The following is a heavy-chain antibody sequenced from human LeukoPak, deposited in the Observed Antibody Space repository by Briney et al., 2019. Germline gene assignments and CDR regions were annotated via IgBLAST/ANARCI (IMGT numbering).Heavy chain of an antibody. D-gene: IGHD3-10*01. Sequence: SETLSLTCTVSGSSISSYYWSWIRQPPGKGLEWIGYMYYSGSTNYNPSLKSRVTISVDTSKNQFSLKLSSVTAADTAVYYCARQSMVRGVSYYYYYMDVWGKGTTVTVSS. CDR1: GSSISSYY. CDR2: MYYSGST. V-gene: IGHV4-59*01. CDR3: ARQSMVRGVSYYYYYMDV. J-gene: IGHJ6*03.